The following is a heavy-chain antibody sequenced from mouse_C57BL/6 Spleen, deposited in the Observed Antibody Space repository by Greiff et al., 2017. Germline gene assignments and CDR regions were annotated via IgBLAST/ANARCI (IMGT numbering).Heavy chain of an antibody. Sequence: DVQLVESGGDLVKPGGSLKLSCAASGFTFSSYGMSWVRQTPDKRLEWVATIVSGGSYTYYPDSVKGRFTISRDNAKNTLYLQMSSLKSEDTAMYYCARQERGYGSRFAYWGQGTLVTVSA. CDR1: GFTFSSYG. V-gene: IGHV5-6*01. CDR3: ARQERGYGSRFAY. J-gene: IGHJ3*01. CDR2: IVSGGSYT. D-gene: IGHD1-1*01.